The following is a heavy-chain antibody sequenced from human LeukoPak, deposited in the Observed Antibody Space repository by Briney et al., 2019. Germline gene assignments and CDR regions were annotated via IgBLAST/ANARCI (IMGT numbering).Heavy chain of an antibody. J-gene: IGHJ4*02. V-gene: IGHV4-59*01. CDR1: GGSISNYY. D-gene: IGHD1-7*01. CDR2: IFYSGST. CDR3: ARGKLPHDY. Sequence: SETLSLTCTVSGGSISNYYWSWIRQPPGKGLEWIGYIFYSGSTNCNPSLKSRVTISVDTSKNQFSLKLYSVTAADTAVYYCARGKLPHDYWGQGTLVTVSS.